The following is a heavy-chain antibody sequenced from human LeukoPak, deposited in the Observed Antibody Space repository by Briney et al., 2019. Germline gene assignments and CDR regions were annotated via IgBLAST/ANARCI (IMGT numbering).Heavy chain of an antibody. CDR1: GFAFSDYD. V-gene: IGHV3-13*01. D-gene: IGHD3-3*02. Sequence: GGSLRLSCAASGFAFSDYDIHWVRQPAGKGLEWVSVVDSAGDTYYPGSVKGRFTVSRDNAKNSVFLQLNSLAAGDTAVYYCTRGISKSRDAFDLWGQGAMVTVSS. J-gene: IGHJ3*01. CDR3: TRGISKSRDAFDL. CDR2: VDSAGDT.